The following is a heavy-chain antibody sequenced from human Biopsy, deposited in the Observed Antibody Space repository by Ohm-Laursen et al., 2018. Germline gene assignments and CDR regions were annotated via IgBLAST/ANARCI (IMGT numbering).Heavy chain of an antibody. CDR3: ARSMTTMVRRRSYYFDY. CDR1: GFTFSSYW. Sequence: GSLRLSCSAPGFTFSSYWMSWVRQAPGKGLEWVANIKQDGSETYFVDSVKGRFTISRGSAKSSLYLQMNSLRAEDTAVYYCARSMTTMVRRRSYYFDYWGQGTLVTVSS. J-gene: IGHJ4*02. V-gene: IGHV3-7*01. D-gene: IGHD3-10*01. CDR2: IKQDGSET.